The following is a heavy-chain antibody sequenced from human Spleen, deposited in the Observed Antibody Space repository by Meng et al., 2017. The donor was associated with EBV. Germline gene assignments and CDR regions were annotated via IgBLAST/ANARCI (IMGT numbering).Heavy chain of an antibody. D-gene: IGHD3-22*01. Sequence: QVQLQQWGAGLLKPSETLSLTCAVYGGSFSGYFWSWIRQSPGKGLEWIGEINYSGTTKYNPSLKSRVTMSVDTSKNQISLKVRSVTAADTAVYYCAGGDDDSGGYYYLWGQGAPVTVSS. J-gene: IGHJ4*02. CDR1: GGSFSGYF. CDR3: AGGDDDSGGYYYL. CDR2: INYSGTT. V-gene: IGHV4-34*01.